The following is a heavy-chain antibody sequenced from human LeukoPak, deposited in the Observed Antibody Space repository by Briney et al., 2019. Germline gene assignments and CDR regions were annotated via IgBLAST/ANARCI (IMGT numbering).Heavy chain of an antibody. V-gene: IGHV1-8*03. Sequence: ASVKVSCKASGYTFTSYDINWVRQATGQGLEWMGWMNPNSGNTGYAQKFQGRVTITRNTSISTAYMELSSLRSEDTAVYYCARVKVRGVIKYYYMDVWGKGTTVTVSS. CDR1: GYTFTSYD. CDR3: ARVKVRGVIKYYYMDV. J-gene: IGHJ6*03. D-gene: IGHD3-10*01. CDR2: MNPNSGNT.